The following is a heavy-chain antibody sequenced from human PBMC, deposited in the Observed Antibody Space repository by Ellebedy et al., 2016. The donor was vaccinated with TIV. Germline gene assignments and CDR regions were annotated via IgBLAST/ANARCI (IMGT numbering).Heavy chain of an antibody. CDR2: IYSGGST. Sequence: GGSLRLSXAASGFTFSSYNMNWVRQAPGKGLEWVSLIYSGGSTHYADSVRGRFTISRDYSKNTLYLQMNSLRAEDTAVYYCASNGDKGYWGQGTLVTISS. V-gene: IGHV3-53*01. CDR3: ASNGDKGY. D-gene: IGHD4-23*01. CDR1: GFTFSSYN. J-gene: IGHJ4*02.